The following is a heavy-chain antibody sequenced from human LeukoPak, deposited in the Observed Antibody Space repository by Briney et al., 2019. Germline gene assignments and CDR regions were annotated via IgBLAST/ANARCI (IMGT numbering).Heavy chain of an antibody. Sequence: KTSETLSLTCTVSGGSISSGGYYWSWIRQHPGKGLEWIGYIYYSGSTYYNPSLKSRVTISVDTSKNQFSLKLSSVTAADTAVYYCARDFLPRGALDIWGQGTMVTVSS. CDR2: IYYSGST. J-gene: IGHJ3*02. CDR1: GGSISSGGYY. CDR3: ARDFLPRGALDI. V-gene: IGHV4-31*03.